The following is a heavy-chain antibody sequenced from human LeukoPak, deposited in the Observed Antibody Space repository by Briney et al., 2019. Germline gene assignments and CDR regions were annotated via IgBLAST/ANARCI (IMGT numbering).Heavy chain of an antibody. Sequence: PSETLSLTCAVYGGSFSGYYWSWVRQPPGKGGEWVGEINHSGSNNYNPSLKSRVTISVETCKKQFSLKLSSVTAADTAVYYCARPNYYDSSGEEGNFDYWGQGTLVTVSS. CDR3: ARPNYYDSSGEEGNFDY. D-gene: IGHD3-22*01. CDR2: INHSGSN. V-gene: IGHV4-34*01. CDR1: GGSFSGYY. J-gene: IGHJ4*02.